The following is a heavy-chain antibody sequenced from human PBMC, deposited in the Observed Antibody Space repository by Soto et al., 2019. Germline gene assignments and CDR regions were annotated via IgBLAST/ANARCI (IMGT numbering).Heavy chain of an antibody. J-gene: IGHJ4*02. V-gene: IGHV1-69*05. CDR3: ARDVGATDY. CDR2: IIPIFGTA. CDR1: GVTFSSDA. Sequence: SVKASCKASGVTFSSDAISWLRQAPGQGLEWMGGIIPIFGTANYAQKFQGRVTITRDTSASTAYMELSSLRSEDTAVYYCARDVGATDYWGQGTLVTVSS. D-gene: IGHD1-26*01.